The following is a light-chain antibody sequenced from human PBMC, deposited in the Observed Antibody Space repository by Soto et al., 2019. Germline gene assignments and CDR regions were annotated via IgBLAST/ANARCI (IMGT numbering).Light chain of an antibody. CDR2: YDN. Sequence: QPVLTQPPSASGTPGQRVTISCSGSNSNIGSNTVNWYQQLPGTAPKLLIYYDNLRPSGVPDRISGSKSGTSASLAISGLQSDDEADYYCSSYTSSSTGVFGGGTKLTVL. V-gene: IGLV1-44*01. CDR3: SSYTSSSTGV. CDR1: NSNIGSNT. J-gene: IGLJ3*02.